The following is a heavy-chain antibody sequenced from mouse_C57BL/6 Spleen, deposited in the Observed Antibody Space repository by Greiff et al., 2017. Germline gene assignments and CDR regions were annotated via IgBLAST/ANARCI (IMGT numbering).Heavy chain of an antibody. D-gene: IGHD1-1*01. CDR1: GFPFTDYY. Sequence: EVQRVESGGGLVQPGGSLSLSCAASGFPFTDYYMSWVRQPPGKALEWLGFIRNKANGYPTEYSASVKGRFTISRDNSQSILYLQMNALRAEDSATYYGARYRGGTTVVVPGYFDYWGQGTTLTVSS. CDR2: IRNKANGYPT. V-gene: IGHV7-3*01. J-gene: IGHJ2*01. CDR3: ARYRGGTTVVVPGYFDY.